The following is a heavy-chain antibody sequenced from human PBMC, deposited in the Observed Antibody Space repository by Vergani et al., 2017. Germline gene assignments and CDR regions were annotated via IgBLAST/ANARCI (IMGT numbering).Heavy chain of an antibody. D-gene: IGHD5-18*01. V-gene: IGHV3-7*01. CDR3: ARDQKAMAFYYYYGMDV. J-gene: IGHJ6*02. Sequence: EVQLLESGGGLVQPGGSLRLSCAASGFTFSSYWMSWVRQAPGKGLEWVANIKQDGSEKYYVDSVKGRFTISRDNAKNSLYLQMNSLRAEDTAVYYCARDQKAMAFYYYYGMDVWGQGTTVTVSS. CDR1: GFTFSSYW. CDR2: IKQDGSEK.